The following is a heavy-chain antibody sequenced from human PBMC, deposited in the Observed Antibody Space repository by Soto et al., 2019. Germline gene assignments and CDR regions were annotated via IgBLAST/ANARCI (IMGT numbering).Heavy chain of an antibody. Sequence: QVQLQESGPGLVKPSETLSLTCTVSGGSISSYYWSWIRQPPGKGLEWIGYIYYSGSTNYNPSLKRRVTISVDTSKNQFSLKLSSVTAADTAVYYCARDSHYYDSSGIYGMDVWGQGTTVTVSS. CDR2: IYYSGST. CDR1: GGSISSYY. J-gene: IGHJ6*02. D-gene: IGHD3-22*01. CDR3: ARDSHYYDSSGIYGMDV. V-gene: IGHV4-59*01.